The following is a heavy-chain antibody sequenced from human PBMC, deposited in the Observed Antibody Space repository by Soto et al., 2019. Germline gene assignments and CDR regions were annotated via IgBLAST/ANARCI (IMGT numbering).Heavy chain of an antibody. CDR2: INPSGGST. V-gene: IGHV1-46*01. J-gene: IGHJ4*02. Sequence: GXSVKVSCKASGYTFTSYYMHWVRQAPGQGLEWMGIINPSGGSTSYAQKFQGRVTMARDKSKSLFSLTLTSLTAADTAVYYCAIPGAGEFDYWGQGTLVTVSS. CDR1: GYTFTSYY. D-gene: IGHD1-26*01. CDR3: AIPGAGEFDY.